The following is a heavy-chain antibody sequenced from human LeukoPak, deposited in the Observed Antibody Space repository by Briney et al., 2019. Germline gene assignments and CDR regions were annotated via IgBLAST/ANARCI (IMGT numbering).Heavy chain of an antibody. J-gene: IGHJ5*02. CDR2: RNPNSGNT. D-gene: IGHD3-10*01. Sequence: ASVKVSCKASGYTFTSYDINWVRRATGQGLEWMGWRNPNSGNTGYAQKFQGRVTMTRNTSISTAYMELSSLRSEDTAVYYCARKGDYYGSGSYYNFVNWFDPWGQGTLVTVSS. V-gene: IGHV1-8*01. CDR3: ARKGDYYGSGSYYNFVNWFDP. CDR1: GYTFTSYD.